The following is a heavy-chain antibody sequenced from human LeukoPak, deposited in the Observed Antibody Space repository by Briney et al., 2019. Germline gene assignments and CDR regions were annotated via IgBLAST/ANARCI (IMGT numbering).Heavy chain of an antibody. J-gene: IGHJ5*02. CDR1: GGSISNVIYW. D-gene: IGHD4-17*01. CDR2: IDHNGIT. V-gene: IGHV4-39*07. Sequence: SETLSLTCTVTGGSISNVIYWWGWIRQPPGKGLEWIGSIDHNGITYYKSALKSRVTMSIDTSKNEFSLKVNSVTAADTAVYYCTRDTGTTGEVKFDPWGQGTLVTVSS. CDR3: TRDTGTTGEVKFDP.